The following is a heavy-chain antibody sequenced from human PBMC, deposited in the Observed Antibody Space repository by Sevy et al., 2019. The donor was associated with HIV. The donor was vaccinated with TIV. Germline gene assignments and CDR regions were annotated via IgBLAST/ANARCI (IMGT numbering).Heavy chain of an antibody. CDR3: ARQLLMSSPLDY. V-gene: IGHV4-39*01. CDR2: IYYSGTT. CDR1: GGSISSTIYY. D-gene: IGHD6-6*01. J-gene: IGHJ4*02. Sequence: SENLSLNCTVSGGSISSTIYYWAWIRLPPGKGLELIGTIYYSGTTYYNPSLKSRVTISVDTSKNQFSLKRSSVTAADTAVYYCARQLLMSSPLDYWGQGTLVTVSS.